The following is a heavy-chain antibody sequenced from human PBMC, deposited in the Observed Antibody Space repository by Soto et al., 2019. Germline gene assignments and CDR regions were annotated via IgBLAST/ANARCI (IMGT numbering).Heavy chain of an antibody. V-gene: IGHV3-72*01. J-gene: IGHJ4*02. CDR1: GFTFSDHH. D-gene: IGHD5-12*01. CDR3: TRGAAYTGDDRSFDF. CDR2: IRNKVNSYTT. Sequence: EVQLVESGGGLVQPGGSLRLSCAASGFTFSDHHMDWVRQAPGKGLEWVGRIRNKVNSYTTEDAASVKGRFTISRDDSKNSVYLQMNSLKSEDTAVYYCTRGAAYTGDDRSFDFWGQGPLVTVSS.